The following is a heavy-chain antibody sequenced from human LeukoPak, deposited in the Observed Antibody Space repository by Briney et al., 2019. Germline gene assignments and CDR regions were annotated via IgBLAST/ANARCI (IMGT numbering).Heavy chain of an antibody. Sequence: ASVKVSCKASGYTFTSYGISWVREAPGQGLEWMGWISAYNGNTNYAQKLQGRVTMTTDTSTSTAYMELRSLRSDDTAVYYCARSPLTMIVVAYYYFDYWGQGTLVTVSS. J-gene: IGHJ4*02. CDR3: ARSPLTMIVVAYYYFDY. CDR1: GYTFTSYG. CDR2: ISAYNGNT. D-gene: IGHD3-22*01. V-gene: IGHV1-18*01.